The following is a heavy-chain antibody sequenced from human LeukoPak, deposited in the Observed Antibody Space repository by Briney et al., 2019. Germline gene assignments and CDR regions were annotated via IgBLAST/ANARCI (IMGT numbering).Heavy chain of an antibody. J-gene: IGHJ6*02. CDR1: GVSISSSSYY. D-gene: IGHD3-22*01. CDR3: ARQTYYYDSSGEPYYYYYGMDV. CDR2: IYYSGST. Sequence: SETLSLTCTVSGVSISSSSYYWGWIRQPPGKGLEWIGSIYYSGSTYYNPSLKSRVTISVDTSKNQFSLKLSSVTAADTAVYYCARQTYYYDSSGEPYYYYYGMDVWGQGTTVTVSS. V-gene: IGHV4-39*01.